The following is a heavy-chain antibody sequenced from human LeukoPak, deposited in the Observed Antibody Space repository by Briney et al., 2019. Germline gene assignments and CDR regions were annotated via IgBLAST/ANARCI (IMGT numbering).Heavy chain of an antibody. V-gene: IGHV3-13*01. CDR1: GFTFSSYD. Sequence: GGSLRLSCAASGFTFSSYDMHWVRQATGKGLEWVSAIGTAGDTYYPGSVKGRFTISRENAKNSLYLQMNSLRAGDTAVYYCARDLSLGYCSGGSCRLYYYGRGVWGQGTTVTVSS. CDR3: ARDLSLGYCSGGSCRLYYYGRGV. CDR2: IGTAGDT. D-gene: IGHD2-15*01. J-gene: IGHJ6*01.